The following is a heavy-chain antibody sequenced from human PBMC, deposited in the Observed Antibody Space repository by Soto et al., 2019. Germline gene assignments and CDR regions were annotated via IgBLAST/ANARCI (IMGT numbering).Heavy chain of an antibody. CDR2: IVVCSGNT. D-gene: IGHD2-2*01. CDR1: GFTFTSSA. Sequence: GASVKGSCKASGFTFTSSAMQWGRQARGQRLEWIGWIVVCSGNTNYAQEFQERVTITRDMSTSTAYMELSSLRSEDTAVYYCAADSGLVPAARSYHYYYYYMDAWGKGTTVTVSS. CDR3: AADSGLVPAARSYHYYYYYMDA. J-gene: IGHJ6*03. V-gene: IGHV1-58*02.